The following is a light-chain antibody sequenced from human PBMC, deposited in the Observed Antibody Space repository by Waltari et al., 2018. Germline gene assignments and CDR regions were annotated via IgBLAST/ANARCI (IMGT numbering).Light chain of an antibody. CDR2: TAS. Sequence: IQMTQSPSSLSASVGDKVTITCRASQSIGSNLAWYQQKPGKVPKLLIYTASTVKSEVPSRFSGSGSGTDFSLTISSLQPEDVATYYCQKCDSAPWTFGQGTKVEI. V-gene: IGKV1-27*01. J-gene: IGKJ1*01. CDR3: QKCDSAPWT. CDR1: QSIGSN.